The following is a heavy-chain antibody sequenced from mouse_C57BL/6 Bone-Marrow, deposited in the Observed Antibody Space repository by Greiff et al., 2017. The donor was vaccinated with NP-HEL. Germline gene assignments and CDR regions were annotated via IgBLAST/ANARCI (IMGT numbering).Heavy chain of an antibody. CDR3: TGGPWFAY. CDR1: GFNIKDDY. J-gene: IGHJ3*01. Sequence: DVQLQQSGAELVRPGASVKLSCTASGFNIKDDYMHWVKQRPEQGLEWIGWIDPENGDTEYASKFQGKATITADTSSNTAYLQLSSLTSEDTAVYYCTGGPWFAYWGQGTLVTVSA. V-gene: IGHV14-4*01. CDR2: IDPENGDT.